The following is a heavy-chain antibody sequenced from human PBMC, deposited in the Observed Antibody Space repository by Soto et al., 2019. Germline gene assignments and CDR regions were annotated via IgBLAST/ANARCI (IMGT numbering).Heavy chain of an antibody. V-gene: IGHV3-23*01. CDR2: ISGSGGST. Sequence: GGSLRLSCAASGFTFSSYAMSWVRRAPGKGLKWVSAISGSGGSTYYADSVKGRFTISRDNSKNTLYLQMNSLRAEDTAVYYCAKEGYDILTGYYMPADYWGQGTLVTVSS. J-gene: IGHJ4*02. CDR1: GFTFSSYA. CDR3: AKEGYDILTGYYMPADY. D-gene: IGHD3-9*01.